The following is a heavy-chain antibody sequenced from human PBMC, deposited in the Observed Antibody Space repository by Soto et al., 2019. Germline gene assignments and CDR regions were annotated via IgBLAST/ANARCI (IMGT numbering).Heavy chain of an antibody. Sequence: QVQLQQWGAGLLKPSETLSLTCAVYGGSFSGYYWSWIRQPPGKGLEWIGEINHSGSTNYNPSLKSRVTISVDTSKNQFSLKLSSVTAADTAVYYCARRNRITMVRGVIGFDYWGQGTLVTVSS. CDR1: GGSFSGYY. V-gene: IGHV4-34*01. CDR2: INHSGST. J-gene: IGHJ4*02. CDR3: ARRNRITMVRGVIGFDY. D-gene: IGHD3-10*01.